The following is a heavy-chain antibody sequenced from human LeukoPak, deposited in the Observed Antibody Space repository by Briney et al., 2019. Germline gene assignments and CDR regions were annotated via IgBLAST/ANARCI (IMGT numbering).Heavy chain of an antibody. CDR2: IYTSGST. J-gene: IGHJ5*02. Sequence: PSQTLYLTCTVSGGSISSESYYWSWIRQPAGKGLEWIGRIYTSGSTNYNPSLKSRVTISVDTSKNQFSLKLNSVTAADTAVYYCARVMAVNPDWFDPWGQGTLVTVSS. CDR1: GGSISSESYY. V-gene: IGHV4-61*02. CDR3: ARVMAVNPDWFDP. D-gene: IGHD5-24*01.